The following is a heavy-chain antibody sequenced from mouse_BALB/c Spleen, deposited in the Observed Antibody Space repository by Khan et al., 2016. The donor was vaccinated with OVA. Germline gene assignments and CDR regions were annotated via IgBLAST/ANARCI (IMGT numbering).Heavy chain of an antibody. V-gene: IGHV3-2*02. CDR3: ASVIRDYYESNFEGYYFDY. CDR1: GYSITSDYA. Sequence: VQLKESGPGLVKPSQSLSLTCTVTGYSITSDYAWNWIRQFPGNKLEWMGYISYSGSTAYNPSLKSRLSITRDTSKNQLFLQLNTVTTEYTATYYCASVIRDYYESNFEGYYFDYWGQGTTLTVSS. CDR2: ISYSGST. J-gene: IGHJ2*01. D-gene: IGHD1-1*02.